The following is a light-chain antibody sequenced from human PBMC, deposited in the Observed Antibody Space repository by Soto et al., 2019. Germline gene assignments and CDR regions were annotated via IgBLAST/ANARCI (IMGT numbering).Light chain of an antibody. CDR1: QSVSSSY. CDR3: QQDYNSKTWT. V-gene: IGKV3D-7*01. Sequence: PGERVTLSCRASQSVSSSYLTWYQQKPGQAPRLLIYGVSTRATGIPARFSGSGSGTDFTLTISSLQPEDFAVYYCQQDYNSKTWTLGQGTKVDIK. J-gene: IGKJ1*01. CDR2: GVS.